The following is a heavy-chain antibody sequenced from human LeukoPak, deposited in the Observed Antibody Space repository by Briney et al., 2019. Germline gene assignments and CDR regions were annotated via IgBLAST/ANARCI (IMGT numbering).Heavy chain of an antibody. D-gene: IGHD7-27*01. J-gene: IGHJ3*02. CDR1: GFTFSSYA. V-gene: IGHV3-23*01. Sequence: GGSLRLSCAASGFTFSSYAMSWVRQAPGKGLEWVSAISGSGGTTYYADSVKGRFTISRDNSKNTLYLQMNSLRVEDTAVYYCAKGQGLLGAFGIWGQGTMVTVSS. CDR3: AKGQGLLGAFGI. CDR2: ISGSGGTT.